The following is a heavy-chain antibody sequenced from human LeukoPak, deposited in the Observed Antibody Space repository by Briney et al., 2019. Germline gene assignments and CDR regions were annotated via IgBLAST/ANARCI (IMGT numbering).Heavy chain of an antibody. J-gene: IGHJ3*02. CDR3: ARHGGDSGVDAFDI. V-gene: IGHV4-59*01. CDR1: GGSISSYY. D-gene: IGHD4-23*01. Sequence: SETLSLTRTVSGGSISSYYWSWIRQPPGKGLEWIGYIHYSGSTNYNPSLKSRVTISVDTSKNQFSLKLSSVTAADTAVYYCARHGGDSGVDAFDIWGLGTMVTVSS. CDR2: IHYSGST.